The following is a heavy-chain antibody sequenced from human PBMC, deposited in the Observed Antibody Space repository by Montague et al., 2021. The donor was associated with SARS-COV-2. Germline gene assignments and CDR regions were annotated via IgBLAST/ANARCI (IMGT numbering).Heavy chain of an antibody. V-gene: IGHV1-18*01. D-gene: IGHD6-19*01. Sequence: SVKVSCKASGYTFTSYGISWVRQAPGQGLEWMGWISAYNGNANYAQKLRGRVTMTTDTSTSTAYMELRSLRSDDTAVYYCARDVVAGTSHWFDPWGQGTLVTVSS. J-gene: IGHJ5*02. CDR3: ARDVVAGTSHWFDP. CDR2: ISAYNGNA. CDR1: GYTFTSYG.